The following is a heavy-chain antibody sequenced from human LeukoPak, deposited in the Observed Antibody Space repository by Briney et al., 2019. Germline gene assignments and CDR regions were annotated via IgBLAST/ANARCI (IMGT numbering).Heavy chain of an antibody. CDR1: GGSISSSSYY. Sequence: PSETLSLTCTVSGGSISSSSYYWGWIRQPPGKGLEWIGSIYYSGSTYYNPSLKSRVTISVDTSKNQFSLKLSSVTAADTAVYYCARVDSEYSSGWYGYYFDYWGQGTLVTVSS. V-gene: IGHV4-39*07. D-gene: IGHD6-19*01. CDR2: IYYSGST. J-gene: IGHJ4*02. CDR3: ARVDSEYSSGWYGYYFDY.